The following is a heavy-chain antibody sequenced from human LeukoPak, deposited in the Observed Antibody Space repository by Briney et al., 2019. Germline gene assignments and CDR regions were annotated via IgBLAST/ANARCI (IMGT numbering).Heavy chain of an antibody. D-gene: IGHD3-10*01. CDR1: GGSISSSSYY. CDR3: ARGISGRTMVRGVIHYYYMDV. CDR2: IYYSGST. Sequence: SETLSLTCTVSGGSISSSSYYWSWIRQPPGKGLEWIGSIYYSGSTYYNPSLKSRVTISVDTSKNQFSLKLSSVTAADTAVYYCARGISGRTMVRGVIHYYYMDVWGKGTTVTVSS. J-gene: IGHJ6*03. V-gene: IGHV4-39*01.